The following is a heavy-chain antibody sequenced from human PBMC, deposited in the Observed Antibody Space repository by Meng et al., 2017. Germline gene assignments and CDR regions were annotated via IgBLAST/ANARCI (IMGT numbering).Heavy chain of an antibody. CDR2: ISAYNGNT. Sequence: QGQRVQPGTGVTKPAASVTFACKASGYTFTSYGISWVRQAAGQGLEWMGWISAYNGNTNSAQKLQGRVTMTTATSTSTAYMELRSLRSDDTAVYYCARGGIAVAIDYWGQGTLVTVSS. CDR1: GYTFTSYG. D-gene: IGHD6-19*01. V-gene: IGHV1-18*01. J-gene: IGHJ4*02. CDR3: ARGGIAVAIDY.